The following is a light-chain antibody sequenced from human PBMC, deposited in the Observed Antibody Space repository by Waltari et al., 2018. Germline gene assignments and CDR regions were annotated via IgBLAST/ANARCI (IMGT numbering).Light chain of an antibody. V-gene: IGLV2-14*03. Sequence: QSALTQPASVSGSPGQSITISCTGTSSDIGAYNYVSWYQQHPGKAPKLMIYDVRNRPSGVSNRFSGSKSGNTASLTISGLQAEDEADYYCNSYTRSNTLVFGGGTKLTVL. J-gene: IGLJ2*01. CDR3: NSYTRSNTLV. CDR1: SSDIGAYNY. CDR2: DVR.